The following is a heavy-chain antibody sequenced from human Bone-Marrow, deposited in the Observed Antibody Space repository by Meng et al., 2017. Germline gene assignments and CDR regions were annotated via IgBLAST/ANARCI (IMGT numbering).Heavy chain of an antibody. CDR3: ARVKVEVDYDYSDYKMGFAESFQD. V-gene: IGHV3-48*03. D-gene: IGHD4-11*01. Sequence: GGSLRLSCAASGFTFSSSEMNWVRQAPGKGLEWVSYISSSSSPIYYADSVKGRFTISRDNAKNSLYLQMNSLRAEDTAVYYCARVKVEVDYDYSDYKMGFAESFQDWGQGTLVTVSS. CDR2: ISSSSSPI. CDR1: GFTFSSSE. J-gene: IGHJ1*01.